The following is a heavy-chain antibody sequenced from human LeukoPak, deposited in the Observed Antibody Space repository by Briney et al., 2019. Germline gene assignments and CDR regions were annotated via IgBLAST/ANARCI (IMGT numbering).Heavy chain of an antibody. Sequence: GGSLRLSCAASGFTFSSYAMSWVRQAPGKGLVWVSRINSDGSSTSYADSVKGRFTISRDNAKNTLYLQMNSLRAEDTAVYYCARDYTQYYYYYYMDVWGKGTTVTVSS. D-gene: IGHD3-16*01. J-gene: IGHJ6*03. CDR2: INSDGSST. CDR1: GFTFSSYA. V-gene: IGHV3-74*01. CDR3: ARDYTQYYYYYYMDV.